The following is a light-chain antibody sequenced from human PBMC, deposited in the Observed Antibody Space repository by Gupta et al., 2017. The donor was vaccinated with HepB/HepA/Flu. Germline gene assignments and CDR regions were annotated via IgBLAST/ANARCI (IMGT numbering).Light chain of an antibody. V-gene: IGLV3-21*03. Sequence: SYVLTQPPSVPVAPGKTARITCGGTNIGTKSVHGYPQKPGQAPVLVVYDDSDRPSGIPERYSGSSSGNTATLTISRVEAGDEADYDCQVWDSSSDHRVIFGGGTTLTVL. CDR3: QVWDSSSDHRVI. CDR1: NIGTKS. CDR2: DDS. J-gene: IGLJ2*01.